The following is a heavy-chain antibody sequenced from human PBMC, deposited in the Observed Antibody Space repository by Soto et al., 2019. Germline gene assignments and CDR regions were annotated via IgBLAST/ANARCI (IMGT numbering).Heavy chain of an antibody. CDR1: GFSFISYA. V-gene: IGHV3-23*01. CDR3: AKLGSGYSSGPLDY. J-gene: IGHJ4*02. CDR2: ISGSGGST. Sequence: PGGSLRLSFAASGFSFISYAMSWVHQAPGKGLEWVSAISGSGGSTYYADSVKGRFTISRDNSKNTLYLQMNSLRAEDTAVYYCAKLGSGYSSGPLDYWGRGTLVTVSS. D-gene: IGHD6-19*01.